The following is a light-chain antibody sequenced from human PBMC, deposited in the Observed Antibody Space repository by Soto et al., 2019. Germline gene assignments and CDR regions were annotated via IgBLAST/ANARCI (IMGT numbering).Light chain of an antibody. CDR2: GNS. CDR3: QCYDSSLSGDVI. Sequence: QSVLTQPPSVSGAPGQRVTISCTGSSSNIGTPYDVHWYQQLPGTAPKLLIYGNSNRPSGVPDRFSGSKSGTSASLAITGLQAEEEADYFCQCYDSSLSGDVIFGGGTKLTVL. V-gene: IGLV1-40*01. CDR1: SSNIGTPYD. J-gene: IGLJ2*01.